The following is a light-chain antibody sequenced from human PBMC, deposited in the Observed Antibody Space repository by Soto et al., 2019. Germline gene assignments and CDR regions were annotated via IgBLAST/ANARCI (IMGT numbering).Light chain of an antibody. V-gene: IGKV3-15*01. Sequence: EIVMTQSPATLSVSPGERATLSCRASQSVSSNLAWYQQKPGHAPRLLIYCASTRATGIPARFSGSGSGTVFPLTISSLESEDFAVYYCQQYNNWPPIFTFGPGTKVDIK. J-gene: IGKJ3*01. CDR3: QQYNNWPPIFT. CDR1: QSVSSN. CDR2: CAS.